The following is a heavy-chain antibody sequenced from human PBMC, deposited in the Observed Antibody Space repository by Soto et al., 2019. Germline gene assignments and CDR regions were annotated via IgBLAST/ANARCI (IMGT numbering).Heavy chain of an antibody. V-gene: IGHV3-30*18. CDR1: GFTFSSYG. CDR2: ISYDGSNK. D-gene: IGHD2-15*01. Sequence: GGSLRLSCAASGFTFSSYGMHWVRQAPGKGLEWVAVISYDGSNKYYADSVKGRFTISRDNSKNTLYLQMNSLRAEDTAVYYCAKDIAKGGIPTPDLDYWGQGTLVTVSS. J-gene: IGHJ4*02. CDR3: AKDIAKGGIPTPDLDY.